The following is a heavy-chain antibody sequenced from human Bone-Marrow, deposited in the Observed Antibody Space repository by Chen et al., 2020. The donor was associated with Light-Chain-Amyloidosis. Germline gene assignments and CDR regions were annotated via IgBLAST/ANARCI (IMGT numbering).Heavy chain of an antibody. CDR3: AKDGTSGSYFYYYYGMDV. V-gene: IGHV3-30*18. CDR2: ISYDGSNK. D-gene: IGHD1-26*01. CDR1: GFTFSSYG. J-gene: IGHJ6*02. Sequence: QVQLVESGGGVVQPGRSLRLSCAASGFTFSSYGMHWVRQAPCKGLEWVAVISYDGSNKYYADSVKGRFTISRDNSKNTLYLQMNSLRAEDTAVYYCAKDGTSGSYFYYYYGMDVWGQGTTVTVSS.